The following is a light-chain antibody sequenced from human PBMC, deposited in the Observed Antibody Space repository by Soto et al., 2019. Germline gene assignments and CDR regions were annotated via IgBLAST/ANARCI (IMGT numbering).Light chain of an antibody. CDR1: SSDVGSYNL. V-gene: IGLV2-23*02. CDR2: EVT. Sequence: QSVLTQPASVSGSPGQSITISCTGTSSDVGSYNLVSWYQQHPGKAPKLIIYEVTKRPSGVSNRFSGSKSGNTASLTISGLQAEDEADYFCCSYAGSRTYYVFG. CDR3: CSYAGSRTYYV. J-gene: IGLJ1*01.